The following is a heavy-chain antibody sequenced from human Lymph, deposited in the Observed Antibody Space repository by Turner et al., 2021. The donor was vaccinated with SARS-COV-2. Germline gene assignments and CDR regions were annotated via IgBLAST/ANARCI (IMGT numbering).Heavy chain of an antibody. D-gene: IGHD6-13*01. J-gene: IGHJ4*02. V-gene: IGHV3-33*01. CDR1: GFTFSSYV. CDR2: IWYDGSNK. Sequence: QVQLVEYGGGVVQPGRSLRLSCAASGFTFSSYVMHWVRQAPGKGREWVAVIWYDGSNKYYADSVKGRFTISRDNSKNTLYLQMNSLRAEDTAVYYCARGLGSSWYSGGFDYWGQGTLVTVSS. CDR3: ARGLGSSWYSGGFDY.